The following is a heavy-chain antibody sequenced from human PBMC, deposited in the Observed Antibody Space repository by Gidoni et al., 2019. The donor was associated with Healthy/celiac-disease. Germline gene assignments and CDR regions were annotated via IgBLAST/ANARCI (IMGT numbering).Heavy chain of an antibody. CDR1: GFTFSDHY. D-gene: IGHD3-22*01. J-gene: IGHJ4*02. V-gene: IGHV3-11*06. CDR2: ISSSSSYT. Sequence: QVQLVESGGGLVKPGGSLRLSCAASGFTFSDHYMSWIRQAPGKGLEWVSYISSSSSYTNYADSVKGRFTISRDNAKNSLYLQMNSLRAEDTAVYYCARDPDYDSSGYYYWGQGTLVTVSS. CDR3: ARDPDYDSSGYYY.